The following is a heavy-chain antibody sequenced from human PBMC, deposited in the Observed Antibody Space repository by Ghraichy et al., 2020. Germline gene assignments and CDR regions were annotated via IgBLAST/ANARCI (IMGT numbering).Heavy chain of an antibody. J-gene: IGHJ5*02. CDR3: ARVFGLVVVAATPWFDP. D-gene: IGHD2-15*01. CDR2: IYYSGST. CDR1: GGSISSGGYS. Sequence: SETLSLTCAVSGGSISSGGYSWSWIRQPPGKGLEWIGYIYYSGSTYYNPSLKSRVTISVDTSKNQFSLKLSSVTAADTAVYYCARVFGLVVVAATPWFDPWGQGTLVTVSS. V-gene: IGHV4-30-4*07.